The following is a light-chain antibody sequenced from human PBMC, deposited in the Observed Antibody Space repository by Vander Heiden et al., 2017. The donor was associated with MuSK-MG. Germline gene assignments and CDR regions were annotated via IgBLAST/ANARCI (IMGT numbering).Light chain of an antibody. V-gene: IGLV2-11*01. CDR2: DVS. J-gene: IGLJ2*01. CDR3: CSYAGSYVV. CDR1: SSDVGGYNY. Sequence: QSALTQPRSVSGSPGQPVTISCTGTSSDVGGYNYVSWYQQHPGKAPKLMIYDVSKRPSGVPDRFSGSKSGNTASLTISGLQAEDEADYYCCSYAGSYVVFGGGTKLTGL.